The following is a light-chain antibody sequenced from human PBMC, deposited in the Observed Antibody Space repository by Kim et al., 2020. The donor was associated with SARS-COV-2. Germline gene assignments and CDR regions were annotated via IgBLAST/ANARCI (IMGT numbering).Light chain of an antibody. V-gene: IGKV3-15*01. CDR3: QQYNTWPLT. CDR2: GAS. Sequence: EIVMTQSPATLSVSPGERVTLSCRASQSVINNLAWYQQKPGQAPRLLIYGASTRATGIPARFSGSGSATEFTLTINSLESEDFAVYYCQQYNTWPLTFGGGTKVDIK. CDR1: QSVINN. J-gene: IGKJ4*01.